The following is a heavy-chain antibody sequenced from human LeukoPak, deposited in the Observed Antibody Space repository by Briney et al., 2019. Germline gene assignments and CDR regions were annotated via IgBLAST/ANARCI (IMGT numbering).Heavy chain of an antibody. CDR1: GGSISSSSYY. Sequence: PSETLSLTCTVSGGSISSSSYYWGWIRQPPGKGLEWIGSIYYSGSTYYNPSLKSRVTISVDTSKNQFSLKLSSVTAADTAVYYCARAYDYGEPWFDPWGQGTLVIVSS. CDR2: IYYSGST. V-gene: IGHV4-39*07. J-gene: IGHJ5*02. CDR3: ARAYDYGEPWFDP. D-gene: IGHD4-17*01.